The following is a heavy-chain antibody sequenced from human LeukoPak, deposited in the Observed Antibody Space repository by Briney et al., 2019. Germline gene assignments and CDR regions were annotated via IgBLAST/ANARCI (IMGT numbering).Heavy chain of an antibody. V-gene: IGHV3-66*01. J-gene: IGHJ3*02. CDR1: GFTVSSNY. D-gene: IGHD6-6*01. CDR3: ASYRYGSSFAFDI. CDR2: IYSDGST. Sequence: GGSLRLSCAASGFTVSSNYMSWVRQAPGKGLEWVSVIYSDGSTYYADSVKGRFTISRDNSKNTLYLQMNSLRAEDTAVYYCASYRYGSSFAFDIWGQGTMVTVSS.